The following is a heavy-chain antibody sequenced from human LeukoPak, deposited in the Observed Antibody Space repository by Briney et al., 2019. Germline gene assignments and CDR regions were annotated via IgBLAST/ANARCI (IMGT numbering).Heavy chain of an antibody. Sequence: SETLSLTCTVSGGSISSYYWGWIRQPPGKGLEWIGYIYYSGSTNYNPSLKSRVTISVDTSKNQFSLKLSSVTAADTAVYYCARGGSTGTNLNWVDPWGQGTLVTVSS. CDR2: IYYSGST. CDR3: ARGGSTGTNLNWVDP. V-gene: IGHV4-59*01. J-gene: IGHJ5*02. CDR1: GGSISSYY. D-gene: IGHD1-1*01.